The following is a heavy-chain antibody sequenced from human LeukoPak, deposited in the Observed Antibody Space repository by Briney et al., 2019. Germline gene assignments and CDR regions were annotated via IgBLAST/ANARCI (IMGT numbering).Heavy chain of an antibody. J-gene: IGHJ4*02. CDR3: ARTYYDFWSGYNYFDY. CDR1: GYSFTSYW. Sequence: GESLKISCKGSGYSFTSYWIGWVRQMPGKGLEWMGIIYPGDSDTRYSPSFQGQVTISADKSISTAYLQWSSLKASDTAMYYCARTYYDFWSGYNYFDYWGQRTLVTVSS. CDR2: IYPGDSDT. D-gene: IGHD3-3*01. V-gene: IGHV5-51*01.